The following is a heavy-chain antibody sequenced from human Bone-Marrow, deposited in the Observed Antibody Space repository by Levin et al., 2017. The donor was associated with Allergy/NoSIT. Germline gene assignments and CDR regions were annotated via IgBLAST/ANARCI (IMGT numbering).Heavy chain of an antibody. V-gene: IGHV3-15*01. D-gene: IGHD3-10*01. CDR2: IKGKIDGGTI. CDR1: GFVFSTAW. CDR3: IREVTLLWD. J-gene: IGHJ1*01. Sequence: GESLKISCAASGFVFSTAWMSWVRQAPGKGLEWVGRIKGKIDGGTIDYAAPVKGRFTISRDDSKQTLYLQMDSLKTEDTAAYFCIREVTLLWDWGQGTHVTVSS.